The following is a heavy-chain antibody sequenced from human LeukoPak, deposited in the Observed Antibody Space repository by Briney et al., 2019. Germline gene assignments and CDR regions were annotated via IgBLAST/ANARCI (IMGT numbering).Heavy chain of an antibody. J-gene: IGHJ4*02. V-gene: IGHV3-21*01. D-gene: IGHD2-15*01. CDR1: EFTFSSYN. Sequence: GGSLRLSCAASEFTFSSYNMNWVRQAPGKGLEWVSSISSSSKYIYYADSVKGRFTISRDNAKNSLYLQMNSLRAEDTAVYYCARAGDIVVVVAAYYDYWGQGTLVTVSS. CDR3: ARAGDIVVVVAAYYDY. CDR2: ISSSSKYI.